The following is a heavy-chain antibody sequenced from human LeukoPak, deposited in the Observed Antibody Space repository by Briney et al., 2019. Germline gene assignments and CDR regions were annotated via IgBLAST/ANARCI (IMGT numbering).Heavy chain of an antibody. CDR3: ARDNYDSSGYYFD. CDR1: GFTFSAYA. V-gene: IGHV3-48*03. CDR2: ISSSGSTT. J-gene: IGHJ4*02. D-gene: IGHD3-22*01. Sequence: GGSLRLSCEASGFTFSAYAMTWVRQAPGKGLEWVSYISSSGSTTHYADSVKGRFTISRDNAKKSLYLQMNSLRAEDTAVYYCARDNYDSSGYYFDWGQGTLVTVSS.